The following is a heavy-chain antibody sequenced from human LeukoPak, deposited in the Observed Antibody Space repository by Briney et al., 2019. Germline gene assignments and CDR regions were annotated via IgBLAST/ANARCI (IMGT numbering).Heavy chain of an antibody. CDR2: VRSKAYGGTT. CDR3: TRGPILLWLHNGIDV. Sequence: SGRSLRLSCTASGFILADHAMAWVRQAPGKGLECVGFVRSKAYGGTTEYATSVKGRFTISRDGSESIVYLQMNSLKTEDTAVYYCTRGPILLWLHNGIDVWGQGTTVIVSS. CDR1: GFILADHA. V-gene: IGHV3-49*04. D-gene: IGHD5-18*01. J-gene: IGHJ6*02.